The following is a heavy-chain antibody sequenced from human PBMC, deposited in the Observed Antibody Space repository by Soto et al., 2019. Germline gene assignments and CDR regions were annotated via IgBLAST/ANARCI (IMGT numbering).Heavy chain of an antibody. V-gene: IGHV4-59*01. CDR3: ARSSSNYDILTGPPDY. D-gene: IGHD3-9*01. J-gene: IGHJ4*02. CDR2: IYYSGST. Sequence: SETLSLTCTVSGGSISSYYWSWIRQPPGKGLEWIGYIYYSGSTNYNPSLKSRVTISVDTSKNQFSLKLRSVTAADTAVYYCARSSSNYDILTGPPDYWGQGTLVTSPQ. CDR1: GGSISSYY.